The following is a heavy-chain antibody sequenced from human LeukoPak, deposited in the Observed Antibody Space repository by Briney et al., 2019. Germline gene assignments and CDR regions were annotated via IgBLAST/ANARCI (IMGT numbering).Heavy chain of an antibody. CDR1: GYTFTGHY. CDR3: ARDKDTAMVGDY. J-gene: IGHJ4*02. V-gene: IGHV1-2*02. Sequence: ASVKVSCKASGYTFTGHYMHWVRQAPGQGLEWMGWINHNSGGTNYAQNFQGRVTMTSDTSISSAYMELSSLRADDTAVYYCARDKDTAMVGDYWGQGTLLTVSS. CDR2: INHNSGGT. D-gene: IGHD5-18*01.